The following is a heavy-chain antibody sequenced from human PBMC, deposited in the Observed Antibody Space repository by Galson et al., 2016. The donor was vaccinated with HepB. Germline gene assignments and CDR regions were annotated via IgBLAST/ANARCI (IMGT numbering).Heavy chain of an antibody. J-gene: IGHJ3*01. V-gene: IGHV1-18*01. CDR2: ISGYNGKT. Sequence: SVKVSCKASGYTFNTFGISWVQQAPGQGLEWIGRISGYNGKTNYAQTLQGRVTMTKDTSTTTAYMELRSMRSDDTAVYSCARHNGDDDDFDLWGQGKLVTVS. CDR3: ARHNGDDDDFDL. CDR1: GYTFNTFG. D-gene: IGHD4-17*01.